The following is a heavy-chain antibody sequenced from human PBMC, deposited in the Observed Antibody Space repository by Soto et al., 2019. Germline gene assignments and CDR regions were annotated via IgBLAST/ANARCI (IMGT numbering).Heavy chain of an antibody. CDR3: ARQIRTYYYDSSGYYDY. D-gene: IGHD3-22*01. Sequence: PSETLSLTCTVSGGSVSSGSYYWSWIRQPPGKGLEWIGYIYYNGNTNYNPSLKSRVTISVDKSKNQFSLKLSSVTAADTAVYYCARQIRTYYYDSSGYYDYWGQGTLVTVSS. CDR2: IYYNGNT. J-gene: IGHJ4*02. CDR1: GGSVSSGSYY. V-gene: IGHV4-61*01.